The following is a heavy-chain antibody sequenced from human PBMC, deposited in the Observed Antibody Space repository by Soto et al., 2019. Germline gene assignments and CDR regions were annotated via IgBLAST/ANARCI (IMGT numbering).Heavy chain of an antibody. Sequence: ASVKVSCKASGYAFTSYAMHWVRQAPGQRLEWMGWINAGNGNTKYSQKFQGRVTITRDTSASTAYMELSSLRSEDTAVYYCARGYYDSSGYYYVWQLHMDVWGQGTTVTVSS. V-gene: IGHV1-3*01. J-gene: IGHJ6*02. CDR3: ARGYYDSSGYYYVWQLHMDV. D-gene: IGHD3-22*01. CDR2: INAGNGNT. CDR1: GYAFTSYA.